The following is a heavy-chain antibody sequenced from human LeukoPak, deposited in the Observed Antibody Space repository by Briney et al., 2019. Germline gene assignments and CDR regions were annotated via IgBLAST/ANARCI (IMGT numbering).Heavy chain of an antibody. CDR3: ARRGITMIGGV. Sequence: GGSLRLSCAASGFSFSDHYMDWVRQAPGKGLEWVSYISSSGSTIYYADSVKGRFTISRDNAKNSLYLQMNSLRAEDTAVYYCARRGITMIGGVWGKGTTVTISS. CDR1: GFSFSDHY. D-gene: IGHD3-10*02. CDR2: ISSSGSTI. J-gene: IGHJ6*04. V-gene: IGHV3-11*04.